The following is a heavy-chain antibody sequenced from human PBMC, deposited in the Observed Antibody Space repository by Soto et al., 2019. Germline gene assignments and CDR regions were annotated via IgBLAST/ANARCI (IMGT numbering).Heavy chain of an antibody. V-gene: IGHV3-23*01. CDR2: VSKGDYT. D-gene: IGHD3-16*01. CDR3: AKRPAYRAGDV. J-gene: IGHJ6*02. Sequence: PVGPLRHSYGVYEFHFNNYGINWVRQAPGKGLEWVSTVSKGDYTYYSDLVKGRFTISRDNSKNTLYLQMNSLRAEDTAVYYCAKRPAYRAGDVWGQGTTVTVFS. CDR1: EFHFNNYG.